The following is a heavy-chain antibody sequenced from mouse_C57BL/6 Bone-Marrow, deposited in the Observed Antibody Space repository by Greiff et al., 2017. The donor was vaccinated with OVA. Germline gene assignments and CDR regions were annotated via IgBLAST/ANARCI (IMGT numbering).Heavy chain of an antibody. V-gene: IGHV1-42*01. CDR1: GYSFTGYY. Sequence: EVQLQQSGPELVKPGASVKISCKASGYSFTGYYMNWVKQSPEKSLEWIGEINPSTGGTTYNQKFKAKATLTVDKSSSTAYMQLKSLTSEDSAVYYCARGPSSYGSRGGYYFDYWGQGTTLTVSS. J-gene: IGHJ2*01. D-gene: IGHD1-1*01. CDR2: INPSTGGT. CDR3: ARGPSSYGSRGGYYFDY.